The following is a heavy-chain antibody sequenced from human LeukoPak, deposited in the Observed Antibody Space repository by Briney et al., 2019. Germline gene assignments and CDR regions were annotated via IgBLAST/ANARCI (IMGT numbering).Heavy chain of an antibody. D-gene: IGHD6-13*01. CDR3: ARDGVAAAGHYFDY. CDR2: ISYDGSNK. CDR1: GFTFSSYA. V-gene: IGHV3-30*04. Sequence: PGRSLRLSCAASGFTFSSYAMHWVRQAPGKGLEWVAVISYDGSNKYYADSAKGRFTISRDNSKNTLYLQMNSLRAEDTAVYYCARDGVAAAGHYFDYWGQGTLVTVSS. J-gene: IGHJ4*02.